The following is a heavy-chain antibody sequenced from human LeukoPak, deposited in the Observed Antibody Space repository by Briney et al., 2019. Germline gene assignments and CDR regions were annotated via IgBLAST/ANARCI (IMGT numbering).Heavy chain of an antibody. CDR3: ARDGSSWYGYYYYYMDV. D-gene: IGHD6-13*01. CDR2: IYYSGST. V-gene: IGHV4-39*07. Sequence: SETLSLTCTVSGGSISSSSYYWGWIRQPPGKGLEWIGSIYYSGSTYYNPSLKSRVTISVDTSKNQFSLKLSSVTAADTAVYYCARDGSSWYGYYYYYMDVWGKGTTVTVSS. J-gene: IGHJ6*03. CDR1: GGSISSSSYY.